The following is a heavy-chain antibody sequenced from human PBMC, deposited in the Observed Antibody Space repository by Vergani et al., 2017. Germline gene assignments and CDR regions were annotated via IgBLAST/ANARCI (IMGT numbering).Heavy chain of an antibody. CDR1: GGSFSGYY. V-gene: IGHV4-34*01. CDR2: IYYSGST. CDR3: ARDGNGYYDFWSGYFDY. Sequence: QVQLQQWGAGLLKPSETLSLTCAVYGGSFSGYYWSWIRQHPGKGLEWIGYIYYSGSTYYNPSLKSRVTISVDTSKNQFSLKLSSVTAADTAVYYCARDGNGYYDFWSGYFDYWGQGTLVTVSS. D-gene: IGHD3-3*01. J-gene: IGHJ4*02.